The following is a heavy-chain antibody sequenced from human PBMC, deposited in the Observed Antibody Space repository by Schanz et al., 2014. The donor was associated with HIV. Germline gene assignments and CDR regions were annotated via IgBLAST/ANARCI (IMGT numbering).Heavy chain of an antibody. D-gene: IGHD4-17*01. CDR3: ATAAVTDYSDN. CDR1: GFTFSSSG. J-gene: IGHJ4*02. V-gene: IGHV3-33*01. CDR2: MWYDESHK. Sequence: QVQLVESGGGVVQPGRSLRLSCTASGFTFSSSGMHWVRQAPGKGLEWVAAMWYDESHKGYADSVKGRFTISRDNSKNTLFLQMNSLRAEDTAVYYCATAAVTDYSDNWGQGTLVTVSS.